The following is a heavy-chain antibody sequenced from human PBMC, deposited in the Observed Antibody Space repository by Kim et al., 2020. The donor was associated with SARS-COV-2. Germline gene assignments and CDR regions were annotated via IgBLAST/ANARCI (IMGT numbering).Heavy chain of an antibody. J-gene: IGHJ5*02. D-gene: IGHD4-4*01. Sequence: DGSEKSYVDSVEGRFTISRDNAKNLLYLQLNSLRVEDTAVYYCARGRTTLTPWGQGTLVSVSS. V-gene: IGHV3-7*03. CDR3: ARGRTTLTP. CDR2: DGSEK.